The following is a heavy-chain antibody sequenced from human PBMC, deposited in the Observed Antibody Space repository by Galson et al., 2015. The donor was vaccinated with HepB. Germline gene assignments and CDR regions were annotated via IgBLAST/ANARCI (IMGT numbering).Heavy chain of an antibody. CDR2: ISHDGSNK. V-gene: IGHV3-30*18. D-gene: IGHD6-19*01. J-gene: IGHJ4*02. Sequence: SLRLSCAASGFTFSSYGMHWVRQAPGKGLEWVAVISHDGSNKYYADSVKGRFTISRDNSKNTLYLQMNSLRAEDTAVYYCANQKEEVAGSIDYWGQGTLVTVSS. CDR1: GFTFSSYG. CDR3: ANQKEEVAGSIDY.